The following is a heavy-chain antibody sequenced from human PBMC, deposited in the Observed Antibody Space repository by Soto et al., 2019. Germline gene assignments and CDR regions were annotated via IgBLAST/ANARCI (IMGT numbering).Heavy chain of an antibody. V-gene: IGHV3-74*01. D-gene: IGHD3-22*01. CDR3: ARDYYYTVDY. CDR1: GFSFSTSW. Sequence: PVGSLRLSCEASGFSFSTSWMHWVRQAPGKGLEWVSRIHNDGYSTIYADSVKGRFTIYRDNAKNTLYLQMNSLRVEDTAVYYCARDYYYTVDYWGQGTLVTVSS. CDR2: IHNDGYST. J-gene: IGHJ4*02.